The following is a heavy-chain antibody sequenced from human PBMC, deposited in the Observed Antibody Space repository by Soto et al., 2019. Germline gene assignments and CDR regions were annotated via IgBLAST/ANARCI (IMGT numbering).Heavy chain of an antibody. J-gene: IGHJ6*02. D-gene: IGHD6-13*01. V-gene: IGHV1-2*04. Sequence: QVQLLQSGAEVKKPGASVKVSCKASGYTFTGYYMHWVRQAPGQGLEWMGWINPNSGGTNYAQKFQGWVTMTRDTSISTAYMELSRLRSDDTAVYYCARDLGAAAGTYYYYGMDVWGQGTTVTVSS. CDR3: ARDLGAAAGTYYYYGMDV. CDR1: GYTFTGYY. CDR2: INPNSGGT.